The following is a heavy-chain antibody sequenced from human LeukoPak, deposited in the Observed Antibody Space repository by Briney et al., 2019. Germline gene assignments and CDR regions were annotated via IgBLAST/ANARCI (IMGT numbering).Heavy chain of an antibody. Sequence: GGSLRLSCAASAFTFSNYDMSWVRQAPGKGLEWVSSISDSGGSTYYADSVEGRFTISRDNSKNTLYLQMTNLRAADTAVYYCAKDLSRAVAADWFDPWDQGSLLTVSS. CDR3: AKDLSRAVAADWFDP. D-gene: IGHD6-19*01. J-gene: IGHJ5*02. CDR1: AFTFSNYD. CDR2: ISDSGGST. V-gene: IGHV3-23*01.